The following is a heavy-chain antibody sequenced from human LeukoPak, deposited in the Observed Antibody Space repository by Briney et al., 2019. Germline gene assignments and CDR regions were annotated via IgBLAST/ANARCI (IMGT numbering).Heavy chain of an antibody. Sequence: LSLTCTVSGGSISSYYWSWIRQPPGKGLEWVSGISWNSGSIGYADSVKGRFTISRDNAKNSLYLQMNSLRAEDMALYYCAKDIKPYGSGLWLSAFDIWGQGTMVTVSS. CDR1: GGSISSYY. CDR2: ISWNSGSI. J-gene: IGHJ3*02. D-gene: IGHD3-10*01. CDR3: AKDIKPYGSGLWLSAFDI. V-gene: IGHV3-9*03.